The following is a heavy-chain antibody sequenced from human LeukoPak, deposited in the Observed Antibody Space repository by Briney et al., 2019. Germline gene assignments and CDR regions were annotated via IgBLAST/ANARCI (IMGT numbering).Heavy chain of an antibody. CDR1: GFIFSSYA. CDR3: TKDPPFTGGVYSAY. CDR2: IWYDGSNK. D-gene: IGHD7-27*01. Sequence: GGSLRLSCAASGFIFSSYAMHWVRQAPGRGPEWVAIIWYDGSNKYYAESVEGRFTISRDNSKNTLYLQMSSLKTEDTAVYYCTKDPPFTGGVYSAYWGQGTLVTVSS. V-gene: IGHV3-33*06. J-gene: IGHJ4*02.